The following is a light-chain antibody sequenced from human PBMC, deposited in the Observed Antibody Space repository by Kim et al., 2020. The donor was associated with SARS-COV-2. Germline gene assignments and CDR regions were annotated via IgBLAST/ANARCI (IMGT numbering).Light chain of an antibody. Sequence: SASVGDRVTITCRASQSINSHLAWYQQKPEKAPKFLIYAASTLQSGVPSRFSGSGSETDFALTISSLQPGDFATYYCQQLSYYPLTFSPGTKVDIK. V-gene: IGKV1-9*01. CDR3: QQLSYYPLT. CDR1: QSINSH. J-gene: IGKJ3*01. CDR2: AAS.